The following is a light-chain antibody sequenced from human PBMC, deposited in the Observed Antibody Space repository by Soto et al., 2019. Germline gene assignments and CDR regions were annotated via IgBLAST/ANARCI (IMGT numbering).Light chain of an antibody. CDR1: QSVSSY. V-gene: IGKV3-11*01. CDR3: QQRSNWPT. J-gene: IGKJ1*01. CDR2: DAS. Sequence: IRFTQSTATLPLNPGERATLSCRASQSVSSYLAWYQQKPGQAPRLLIYDASNRATGIPARFSGSGSGTDFTLTISSLEPEDFAVYYCQQRSNWPTFGQGTKV.